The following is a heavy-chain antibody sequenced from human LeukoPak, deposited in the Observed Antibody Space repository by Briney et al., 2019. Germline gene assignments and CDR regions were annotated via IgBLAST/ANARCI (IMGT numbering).Heavy chain of an antibody. CDR1: GFTFGSYA. Sequence: GGSLRVSCAASGFTFGSYAMSWVRQAPGKGLEWVSAISGTGGSTYYADSVKGRFTISRDNSKNTLYLQMNSLRAEDTALYYCAKARFAPSNYYFYSGMDVWGQGTTVTVSS. D-gene: IGHD3-10*01. V-gene: IGHV3-23*01. CDR2: ISGTGGST. J-gene: IGHJ6*02. CDR3: AKARFAPSNYYFYSGMDV.